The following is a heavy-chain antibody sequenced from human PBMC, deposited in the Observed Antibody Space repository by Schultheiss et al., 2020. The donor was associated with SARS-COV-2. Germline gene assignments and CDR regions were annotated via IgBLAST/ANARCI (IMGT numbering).Heavy chain of an antibody. D-gene: IGHD3-16*01. Sequence: GESLKISCAASGFTFSSYWMHWVRQAPGKGLVWVSRINSDGSSTSYADSVKGRFTISRDNAKNTLYLQMNSLRAEDTAVYYCARAGGSYYYYGMDVWGQGTTVTVSS. CDR1: GFTFSSYW. J-gene: IGHJ6*02. V-gene: IGHV3-74*01. CDR3: ARAGGSYYYYGMDV. CDR2: INSDGSST.